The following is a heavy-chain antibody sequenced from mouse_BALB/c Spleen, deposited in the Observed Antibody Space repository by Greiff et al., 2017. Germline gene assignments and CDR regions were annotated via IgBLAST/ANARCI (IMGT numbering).Heavy chain of an antibody. CDR1: GFTFSDYY. CDR3: ARAGYGYFDY. CDR2: ISDGGSYT. D-gene: IGHD2-10*02. J-gene: IGHJ2*01. Sequence: DVMLVESGGGLVKPGGSLKLSCAASGFTFSDYYMYWVRQTPEKRLEWVATISDGGSYTYYPDSVKGRFTISRDNAKNNLYLQMSSLKSEDTAMYYCARAGYGYFDYWGQGTTLTVSS. V-gene: IGHV5-4*02.